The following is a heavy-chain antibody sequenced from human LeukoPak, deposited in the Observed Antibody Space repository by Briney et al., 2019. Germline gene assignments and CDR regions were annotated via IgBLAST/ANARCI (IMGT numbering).Heavy chain of an antibody. CDR3: ASGPNGFDY. Sequence: GGSLRLSCAASGFTFSSYAMHWVRQAPGKGLEWVAVISYDGSSKYYADSVKGRFTISRDNSKNTLYLQMNSLRAEDTAVYYCASGPNGFDYWGQGALVTVSS. D-gene: IGHD2-8*01. CDR1: GFTFSSYA. CDR2: ISYDGSSK. J-gene: IGHJ4*02. V-gene: IGHV3-30-3*01.